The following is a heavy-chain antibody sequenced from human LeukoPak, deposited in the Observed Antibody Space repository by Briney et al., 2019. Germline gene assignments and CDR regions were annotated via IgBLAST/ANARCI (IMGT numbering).Heavy chain of an antibody. V-gene: IGHV4-39*07. CDR1: GTSISNTNYY. CDR3: ARVGPRPRGIAAMFLSVSYFDY. Sequence: SETLSLTCSVTGTSISNTNYYWGWIRQPPGKGLEWIGSMYYSGTTSQNPSLKSRVAISVDTSKNQFSLRLSSLTAADTAVYYCARVGPRPRGIAAMFLSVSYFDYWDQGTLVTVSS. J-gene: IGHJ4*02. D-gene: IGHD5-18*01. CDR2: MYYSGTT.